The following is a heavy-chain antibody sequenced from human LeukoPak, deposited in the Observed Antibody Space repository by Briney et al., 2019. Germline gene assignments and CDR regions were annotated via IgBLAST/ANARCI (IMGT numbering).Heavy chain of an antibody. CDR1: GFTFDDYA. D-gene: IGHD1-7*01. Sequence: PGRSLRLSCAASGFTFDDYAMHWVRQAPGKGLEWVSGISWNSGTIGYADSVKGRFTISRDNAKNSLYLQIHSLRAEDTAFYFCAKDVTGTGAFDIWGQGTMVTVSS. J-gene: IGHJ3*02. V-gene: IGHV3-9*01. CDR2: ISWNSGTI. CDR3: AKDVTGTGAFDI.